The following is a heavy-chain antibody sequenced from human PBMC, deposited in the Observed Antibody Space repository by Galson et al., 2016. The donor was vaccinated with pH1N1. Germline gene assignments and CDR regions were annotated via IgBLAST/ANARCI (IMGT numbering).Heavy chain of an antibody. Sequence: SLRLSCAASGFKFDGYAMVWVRQPPGKGLQWLSLITWDGSGTYYSDSVRGRFTISRDNSKSFLFLQIDSLRPEDTALYFCAKGTVSTGTSQIDFWGQGTLVIVSS. CDR1: GFKFDGYA. V-gene: IGHV3-43D*03. J-gene: IGHJ4*02. CDR3: AKGTVSTGTSQIDF. D-gene: IGHD1-1*01. CDR2: ITWDGSGT.